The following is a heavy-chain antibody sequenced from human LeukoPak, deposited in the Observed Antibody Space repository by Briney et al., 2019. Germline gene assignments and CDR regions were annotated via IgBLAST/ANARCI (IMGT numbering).Heavy chain of an antibody. CDR3: RVTTNVSNYIDV. Sequence: PSQTLSLTCTVSGASVSSGGYYWSWVRQTPGKGLEWIEYTYHSGSPFHNPSLKGRATISLDSSRNQFSLKLTSVTAVDTAVYYCRVTTNVSNYIDVWGKGTTVIVSS. CDR2: TYHSGSP. D-gene: IGHD2/OR15-2a*01. V-gene: IGHV4-30-2*01. CDR1: GASVSSGGYY. J-gene: IGHJ6*03.